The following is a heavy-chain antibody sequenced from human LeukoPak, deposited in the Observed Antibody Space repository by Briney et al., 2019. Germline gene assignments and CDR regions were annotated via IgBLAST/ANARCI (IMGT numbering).Heavy chain of an antibody. CDR2: IYYSGST. D-gene: IGHD5-24*01. J-gene: IGHJ4*02. V-gene: IGHV4-59*12. CDR1: GGSISSYY. CDR3: ARGGRGAFDY. Sequence: SETLSLTCTVSGGSISSYYWSWIRQPPGKGLEWIGYIYYSGSTNYNPSLKSRVTMSVDTSKNQFSLKLSSVTAADTAVYYCARGGRGAFDYWGQGTLVTVSS.